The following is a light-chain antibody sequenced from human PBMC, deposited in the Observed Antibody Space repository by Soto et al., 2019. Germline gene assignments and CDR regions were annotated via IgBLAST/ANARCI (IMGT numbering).Light chain of an antibody. Sequence: AIQMTQSPSSLSASVGDRVTITCRASQYIRNDLAWYQQKPGKAPKLLIYAASSLQTGSPSRFSGSGSGTYFTLPVSSLQPEDFATYYCLQDFAYPLAFGGGTKVEIK. CDR3: LQDFAYPLA. J-gene: IGKJ4*01. V-gene: IGKV1-6*01. CDR2: AAS. CDR1: QYIRND.